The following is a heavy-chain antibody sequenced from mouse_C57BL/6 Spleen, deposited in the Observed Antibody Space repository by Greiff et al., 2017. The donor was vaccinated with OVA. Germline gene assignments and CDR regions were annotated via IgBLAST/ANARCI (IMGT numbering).Heavy chain of an antibody. CDR2: IYPCDGST. Sequence: VQLQQSGPELVKPGASVKLSCKASGYTFTSYEINWVKQRPGQGLEWIGWIYPCDGSTKYTEKFKGQATLTVDTSSSTAYMQLHSLTSEDSGVYFCARHCCDYGWFADWGQGTLVTVSA. CDR1: GYTFTSYE. D-gene: IGHD2-4*01. J-gene: IGHJ3*01. CDR3: ARHCCDYGWFAD. V-gene: IGHV1-85*01.